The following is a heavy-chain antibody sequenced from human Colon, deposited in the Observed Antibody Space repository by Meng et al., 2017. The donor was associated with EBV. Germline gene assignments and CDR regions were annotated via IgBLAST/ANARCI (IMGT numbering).Heavy chain of an antibody. Sequence: QVQLQESGPGLVKPSQTLSLTCTVSGGSISSGDYYWSWIRQPPGKGLEWIGYIYYSGSTYYNPSLKSRVIISVDTSKNQFSLRLNSVTAADTAVYYCASLYGDSSVWYLDLWGRGPLVTVAS. CDR3: ASLYGDSSVWYLDL. CDR1: GGSISSGDYY. D-gene: IGHD4-17*01. V-gene: IGHV4-30-4*01. CDR2: IYYSGST. J-gene: IGHJ2*01.